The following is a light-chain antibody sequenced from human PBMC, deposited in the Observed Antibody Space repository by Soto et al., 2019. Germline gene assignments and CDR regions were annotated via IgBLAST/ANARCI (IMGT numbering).Light chain of an antibody. J-gene: IGKJ3*01. Sequence: DIQMTQSPTSQSATAGDRVTITCQASQGIRNFVAWYQQKPGKAPKLLIYAASTLQSGVPSRFSGSGSGTDFTLTINSLQPEDVATYSCQKYSSVPVFGPGTKVEIK. CDR2: AAS. CDR1: QGIRNF. CDR3: QKYSSVPV. V-gene: IGKV1-27*01.